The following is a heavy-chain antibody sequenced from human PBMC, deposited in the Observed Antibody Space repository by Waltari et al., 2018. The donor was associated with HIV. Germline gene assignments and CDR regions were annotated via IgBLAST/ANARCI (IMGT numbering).Heavy chain of an antibody. J-gene: IGHJ4*02. V-gene: IGHV3-49*04. Sequence: EVQLVESGGGLVQPGRSLRLSCTASGFTFGDYALSWVRQAPGKGLEWVGFIRSKAYGGTTEYAASVKGRFTISRDDSKSIAYLQMNSLKTEDTAVYYCTRDWAPYYYDSSGYYYYYWGQGTLVTVSS. CDR1: GFTFGDYA. CDR3: TRDWAPYYYDSSGYYYYY. CDR2: IRSKAYGGTT. D-gene: IGHD3-22*01.